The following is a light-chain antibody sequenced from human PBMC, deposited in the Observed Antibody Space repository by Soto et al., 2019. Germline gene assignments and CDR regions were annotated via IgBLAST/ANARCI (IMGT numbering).Light chain of an antibody. Sequence: DLQMNQSPSSLSASVGDRVTITCQASQDISNYLNWYQQKPGKAPKLLIYDASNLETGVPSRFSGSGSGTDFTFTISSLQPEDIATYYCQQYDNLPPTCGGGTKVEIK. CDR1: QDISNY. V-gene: IGKV1-33*01. CDR3: QQYDNLPPT. CDR2: DAS. J-gene: IGKJ4*01.